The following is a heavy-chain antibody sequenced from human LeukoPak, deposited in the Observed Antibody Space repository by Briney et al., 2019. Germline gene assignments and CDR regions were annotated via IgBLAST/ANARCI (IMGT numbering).Heavy chain of an antibody. CDR2: IYYSGST. Sequence: SETLSLTCTVSGGSISSSSYYWGWIRQPPGKGLEWIGSIYYSGSTYYNPSLKSRVTISVDTSKNQFSLKLSSVTAADTAVYYCARVGRWWLALGIDYWGQGTLVTVSS. J-gene: IGHJ4*02. CDR1: GGSISSSSYY. CDR3: ARVGRWWLALGIDY. D-gene: IGHD2-15*01. V-gene: IGHV4-39*07.